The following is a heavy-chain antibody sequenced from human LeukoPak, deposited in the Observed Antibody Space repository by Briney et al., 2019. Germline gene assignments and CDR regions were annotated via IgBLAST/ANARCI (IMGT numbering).Heavy chain of an antibody. CDR1: GFTLSSYS. CDR2: ISSSGTYI. V-gene: IGHV3-21*01. Sequence: GGSLRLSCAASGFTLSSYSMNWVRQAPGKGLEWVSSISSSGTYIYYADSVKGRSTISRDSANNSLYLQMNSLRAEDTAVYYCARDRGGLLWFGETYDAFDIWGQGTMVTVSS. J-gene: IGHJ3*02. CDR3: ARDRGGLLWFGETYDAFDI. D-gene: IGHD3-10*01.